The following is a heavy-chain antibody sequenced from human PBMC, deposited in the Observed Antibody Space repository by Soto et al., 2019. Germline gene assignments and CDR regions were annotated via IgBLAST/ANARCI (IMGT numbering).Heavy chain of an antibody. Sequence: ASVKVSCKTSGFTFTTHAIHWVRQAPGQRFEWMGWINAGNGNTKYSQRFQDRVTITRDASASTAYMELSSLTSEDRAVYYCARRNNSGPIDYWGQGTLVTVSS. CDR2: INAGNGNT. V-gene: IGHV1-3*01. D-gene: IGHD5-12*01. CDR3: ARRNNSGPIDY. J-gene: IGHJ4*02. CDR1: GFTFTTHA.